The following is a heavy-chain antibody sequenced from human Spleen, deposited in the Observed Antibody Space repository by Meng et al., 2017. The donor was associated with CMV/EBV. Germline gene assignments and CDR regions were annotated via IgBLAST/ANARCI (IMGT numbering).Heavy chain of an antibody. V-gene: IGHV1-2*02. D-gene: IGHD5-12*01. Sequence: ASVKVSCKASGYTFIDYYMHWVRQAPGHGLEWMGWINPNSGGTNYAQKFQGRVTMTRDTSISTAYMELSSLGSDDTAVYYCARGRGANVATIGDYWGQGTLVTVSS. CDR2: INPNSGGT. CDR3: ARGRGANVATIGDY. CDR1: GYTFIDYY. J-gene: IGHJ4*02.